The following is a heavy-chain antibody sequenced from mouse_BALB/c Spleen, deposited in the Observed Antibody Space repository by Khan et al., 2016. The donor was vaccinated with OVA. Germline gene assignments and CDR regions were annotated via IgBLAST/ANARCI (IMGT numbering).Heavy chain of an antibody. J-gene: IGHJ4*01. CDR1: GFSLSRYN. CDR3: ARAYYRYDGYYAMDY. D-gene: IGHD2-14*01. Sequence: HRKEAGPGLVAPSQSLSITCTVSGFSLSRYNIHWVRQPPGKGLEWLGMIWGGGGTDYNSTLKIRLSISKDNSKSQVFLKMISLQTDDTAMYXCARAYYRYDGYYAMDYWGQGTSVTVSS. V-gene: IGHV2-6-4*01. CDR2: IWGGGGT.